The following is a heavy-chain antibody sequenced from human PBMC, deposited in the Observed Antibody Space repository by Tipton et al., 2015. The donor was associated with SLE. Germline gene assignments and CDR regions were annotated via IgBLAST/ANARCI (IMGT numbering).Heavy chain of an antibody. Sequence: TLSLTCAVYGGSFSGYYWSWIRQPPGKGLEWIGEINHSGSTNYNPSLKSRVTISVDTSKKEFSLKLSFVTAADTAVYYCARRGNWNWGYWGQGTLVTVSS. J-gene: IGHJ4*02. CDR1: GGSFSGYY. CDR3: ARRGNWNWGY. V-gene: IGHV4-34*01. D-gene: IGHD1-7*01. CDR2: INHSGST.